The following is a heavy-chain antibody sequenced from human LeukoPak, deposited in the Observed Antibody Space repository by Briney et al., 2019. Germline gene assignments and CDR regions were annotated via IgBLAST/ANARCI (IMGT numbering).Heavy chain of an antibody. V-gene: IGHV1-2*02. Sequence: ASVKVSCKASGYTFTGYYMHWVRQAPGQGLEWMGWINPNSGGTNYAQKFQGRVTMTRDTSISTAYMELSRLRSDDTAVYYCARVLRRDGYNFGYWGQGTLVTVSS. J-gene: IGHJ4*02. CDR1: GYTFTGYY. CDR2: INPNSGGT. CDR3: ARVLRRDGYNFGY. D-gene: IGHD5-24*01.